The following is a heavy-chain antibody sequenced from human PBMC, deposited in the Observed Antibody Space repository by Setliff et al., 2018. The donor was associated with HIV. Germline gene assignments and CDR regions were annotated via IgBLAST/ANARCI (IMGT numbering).Heavy chain of an antibody. V-gene: IGHV4-34*01. Sequence: ASETLSLTCAVYGGPLSGHYWSWISQPPGQGLEWIGETSHSGKTNYNPSLKSRVTTSVDTSKNQFSLKLTSVTAADTAVYYCVTSSSWSSRLNFWGPGMLVTVSS. CDR3: VTSSSWSSRLNF. J-gene: IGHJ4*02. D-gene: IGHD2-2*01. CDR2: TSHSGKT. CDR1: GGPLSGHY.